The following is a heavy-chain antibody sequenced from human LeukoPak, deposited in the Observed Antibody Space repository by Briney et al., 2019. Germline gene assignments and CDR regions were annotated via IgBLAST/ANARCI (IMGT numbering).Heavy chain of an antibody. CDR2: INPNSGGT. CDR3: ARELCSGGSCNFYNYYYGMDV. D-gene: IGHD2-15*01. J-gene: IGHJ6*02. Sequence: GASVKVSCKASGYTFTGYYMHWVRQAPGQGLEWMGWINPNSGGTNYAQKFQGRVTMTRDTSISTAYMELSRLRSDDTAVYYCARELCSGGSCNFYNYYYGMDVWGQGTTVTVSS. V-gene: IGHV1-2*02. CDR1: GYTFTGYY.